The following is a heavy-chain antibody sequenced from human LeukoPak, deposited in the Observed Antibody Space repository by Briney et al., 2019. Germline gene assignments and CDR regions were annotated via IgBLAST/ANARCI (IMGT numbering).Heavy chain of an antibody. D-gene: IGHD2-15*01. CDR2: IKHDGSEE. V-gene: IGHV3-7*01. J-gene: IGHJ2*01. CDR1: GFTFDDYA. Sequence: GRSLRLSCAASGFTFDDYAMHWVRQAPGKGLEWVADIKHDGSEEHYVASVKGRFTISRDNAKLYLQMNSLRAGDTAVYYCAGGQGWHFDLWGLGTLITVSS. CDR3: AGGQGWHFDL.